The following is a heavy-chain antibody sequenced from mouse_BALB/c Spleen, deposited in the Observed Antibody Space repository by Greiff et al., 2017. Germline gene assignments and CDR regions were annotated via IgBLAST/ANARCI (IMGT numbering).Heavy chain of an antibody. CDR2: ISSGGSYT. Sequence: EVKLMESGGDLVKPGGSLKLSCAASGFTFSSYGMSWVRQTPDKRLEWVATISSGGSYTYYPDSVKGRFTISRDNAKNTLYLQMSSLKSDDTAMYYCARVFTTATYFDVWGAGTTVTVSS. CDR1: GFTFSSYG. V-gene: IGHV5-6*01. J-gene: IGHJ1*01. CDR3: ARVFTTATYFDV. D-gene: IGHD1-2*01.